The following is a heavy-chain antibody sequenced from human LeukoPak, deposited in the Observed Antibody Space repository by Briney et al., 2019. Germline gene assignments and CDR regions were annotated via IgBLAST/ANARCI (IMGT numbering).Heavy chain of an antibody. CDR3: ARNNSGILRCGNFDY. D-gene: IGHD1-26*01. J-gene: IGHJ4*02. CDR2: INWNGGST. CDR1: GFTLDDYG. Sequence: GGSLRLSCAASGFTLDDYGMRWVRQAPGQGLEWVSGINWNGGSTGYADSVKGRFTISRDNAKNSLYLQMNSLRAEDTALYCCARNNSGILRCGNFDYWGQGALVTVSS. V-gene: IGHV3-20*04.